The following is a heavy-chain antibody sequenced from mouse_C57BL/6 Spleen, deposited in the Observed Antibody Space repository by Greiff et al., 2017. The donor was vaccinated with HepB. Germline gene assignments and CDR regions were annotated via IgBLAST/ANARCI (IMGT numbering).Heavy chain of an antibody. CDR1: GYTFTDYE. V-gene: IGHV1-15*01. Sequence: QVQLQQSGAELVRPGASVTLSCKASGYTFTDYEMHWVKQTPVHGLEWIGAIDPETGGTAYNQKFKGKAILTADKSSSTAYMELRSLTSEDSAVYYCTRGGDGVDYWGQGTTLTVSS. D-gene: IGHD3-3*01. CDR2: IDPETGGT. J-gene: IGHJ2*01. CDR3: TRGGDGVDY.